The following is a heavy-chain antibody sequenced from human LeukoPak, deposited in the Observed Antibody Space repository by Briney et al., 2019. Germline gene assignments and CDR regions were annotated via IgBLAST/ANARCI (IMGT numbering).Heavy chain of an antibody. CDR1: GDSIKGYH. CDR3: ARGGFYCGDDCYVDY. J-gene: IGHJ4*02. V-gene: IGHV4-34*01. D-gene: IGHD2-21*02. CDR2: INRSGST. Sequence: SETLSLTCTVSGDSIKGYHWTWIRQSPEKGLEWIGEINRSGSTNYNPSLKSRVSISVDTSKNQFSLKLSSVPAADTTIYYCARGGFYCGDDCYVDYWGQGALVTVSS.